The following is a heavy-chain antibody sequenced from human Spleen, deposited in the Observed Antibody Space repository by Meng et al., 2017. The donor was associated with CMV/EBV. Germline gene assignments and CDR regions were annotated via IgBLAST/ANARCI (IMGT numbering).Heavy chain of an antibody. D-gene: IGHD3-10*01. CDR2: ISSSSTYI. Sequence: GESLKISCVASGFTFSSYSMNWVRQAPGKGLEWVSCISSSSTYIYYADSLKGRLTISRDNAKNSLYLQINNLRAEDTAVYYRARDPGYYNSRYRDYWGQGTLVTVSS. V-gene: IGHV3-21*01. J-gene: IGHJ4*02. CDR1: GFTFSSYS. CDR3: ARDPGYYNSRYRDY.